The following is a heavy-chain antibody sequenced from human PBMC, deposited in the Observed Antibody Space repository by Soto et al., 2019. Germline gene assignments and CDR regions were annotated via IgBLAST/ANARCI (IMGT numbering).Heavy chain of an antibody. J-gene: IGHJ3*02. CDR1: GGTFNTYT. D-gene: IGHD6-19*01. Sequence: QVQLVQSGAEVKKPGSSVKVSCKASGGTFNTYTISWVRQAPGQGLQWMGRIIPILGIAKNAQKFQGRVTITADKSTSTAYIELSSLISEDTAVYYCAREIAVAGNTSDGVDIWGQGTMFTVSS. CDR2: IIPILGIA. V-gene: IGHV1-69*02. CDR3: AREIAVAGNTSDGVDI.